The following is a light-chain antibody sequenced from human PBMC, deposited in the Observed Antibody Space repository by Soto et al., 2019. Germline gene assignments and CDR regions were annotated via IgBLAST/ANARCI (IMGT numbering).Light chain of an antibody. Sequence: DVVMTQSPLSLPVTPGEPASISCRSSQTLLNSNGYNYLDWYLQRPGQSPQLLIFLGSNRASGVPDRFSVSGSGTDFTLKISRVEAEDVGVYYFMQALQSPRTFGQGTKLEIK. V-gene: IGKV2-28*01. CDR1: QTLLNSNGYNY. CDR3: MQALQSPRT. CDR2: LGS. J-gene: IGKJ2*02.